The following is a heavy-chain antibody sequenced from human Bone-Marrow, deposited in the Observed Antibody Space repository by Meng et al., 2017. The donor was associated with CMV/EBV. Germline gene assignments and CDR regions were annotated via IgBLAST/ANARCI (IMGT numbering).Heavy chain of an antibody. Sequence: GSLRLSCTVSGGSITGYYWSWIRQPPGKGLEWIGYIHYSGSTSYTPSLKSRVTISVDTSKNQFSLKLSSVTAADTAVYYCAREEIRDYYGLDWFDPWGQGTLVTVSS. CDR1: GGSITGYY. CDR3: AREEIRDYYGLDWFDP. CDR2: IHYSGST. J-gene: IGHJ5*02. D-gene: IGHD3-10*01. V-gene: IGHV4-59*01.